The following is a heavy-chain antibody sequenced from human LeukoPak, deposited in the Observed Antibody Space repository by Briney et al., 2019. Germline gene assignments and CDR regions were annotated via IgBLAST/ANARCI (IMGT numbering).Heavy chain of an antibody. Sequence: ASVKVSCKASGYTFTGYYIHWVRQAPGQGLEWMGWINPNSGGTNYAQKFQGRVTMTRDTSISTAYMELSRLRSDDTAVYYCAREGSLNYYDSSGYSCWWFDPWGQGTLVTVSS. CDR3: AREGSLNYYDSSGYSCWWFDP. V-gene: IGHV1-2*02. CDR1: GYTFTGYY. CDR2: INPNSGGT. J-gene: IGHJ5*02. D-gene: IGHD3-22*01.